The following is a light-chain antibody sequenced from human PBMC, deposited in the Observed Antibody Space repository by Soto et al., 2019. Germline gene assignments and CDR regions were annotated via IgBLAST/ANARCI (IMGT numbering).Light chain of an antibody. CDR1: QSISIL. V-gene: IGKV1-5*03. Sequence: DIQMTQSPSTLSASIGARVTITCRASQSISILLAWYQQKPGKTPKLLIHKASNLESGVPARFSGSGSGTEFTLTISSLQPDDFATYCCQQYNSNSRAFGQRTKLEIQ. CDR3: QQYNSNSRA. CDR2: KAS. J-gene: IGKJ1*01.